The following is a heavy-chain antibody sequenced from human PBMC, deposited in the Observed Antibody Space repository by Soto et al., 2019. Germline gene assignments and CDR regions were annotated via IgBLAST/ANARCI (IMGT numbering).Heavy chain of an antibody. V-gene: IGHV3-72*01. J-gene: IGHJ3*02. CDR3: TINYYDTSGYSIDI. CDR1: GFTFSAHY. D-gene: IGHD3-22*01. Sequence: AGGSLRLSCAASGFTFSAHYMDWVRQAPEKGLEWVGRSRNKDNSYNTEYAASVKGRFTLSRDDSKNSLYLQMNSLKTEDTAVYYCTINYYDTSGYSIDIWGQGTMVTVSS. CDR2: SRNKDNSYNT.